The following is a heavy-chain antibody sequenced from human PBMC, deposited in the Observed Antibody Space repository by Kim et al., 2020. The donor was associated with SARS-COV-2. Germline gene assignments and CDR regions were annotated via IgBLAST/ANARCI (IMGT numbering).Heavy chain of an antibody. J-gene: IGHJ4*02. D-gene: IGHD3-10*01. CDR3: ARAPGRGRGVIRYYFDY. Sequence: SETLSLTCTVSGGSISSGGYYWSWIRQHPGKGLEWIGYIYYSGSTYYNPSLKSRVTISVDTSKNQFSLKLSSVTAADTAVYYCARAPGRGRGVIRYYFDYWGQGTLVTVSS. CDR2: IYYSGST. V-gene: IGHV4-31*03. CDR1: GGSISSGGYY.